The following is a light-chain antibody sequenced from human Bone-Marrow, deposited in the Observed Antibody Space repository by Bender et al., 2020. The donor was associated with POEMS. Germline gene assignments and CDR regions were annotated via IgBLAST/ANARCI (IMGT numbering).Light chain of an antibody. V-gene: IGLV2-23*02. CDR1: RSDVGSYNL. Sequence: QSALTQPASVSGSPGQSITISCTGTRSDVGSYNLVSWYQQHPGKAPKLTIYDVNKRPSGVSNRFSGSKSGNTASLTISGLQAEDEADYYCSTYAGTNKVVFGGGTKVTVL. J-gene: IGLJ2*01. CDR2: DVN. CDR3: STYAGTNKVV.